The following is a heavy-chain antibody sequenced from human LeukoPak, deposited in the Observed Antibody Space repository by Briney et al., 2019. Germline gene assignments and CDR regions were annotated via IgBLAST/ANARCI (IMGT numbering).Heavy chain of an antibody. D-gene: IGHD2-2*02. CDR2: ISAYNGNR. J-gene: IGHJ4*02. V-gene: IGHV1-18*01. Sequence: ASVKVSCKASGYTFTSYGISWVRQAPGQGLEWMGWISAYNGNRNYAQKLQGRVTMTTCTSTSTAYMELRSLRSDDTAVYYCARAAYCSSTSCYTPTYFDYWGQGTLVTVSS. CDR1: GYTFTSYG. CDR3: ARAAYCSSTSCYTPTYFDY.